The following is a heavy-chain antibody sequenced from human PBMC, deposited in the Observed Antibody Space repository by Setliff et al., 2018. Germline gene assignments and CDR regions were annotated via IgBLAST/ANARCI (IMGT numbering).Heavy chain of an antibody. CDR1: GYSISSGYN. CDR2: IYYRGST. CDR3: ATLTGDRGVDY. D-gene: IGHD7-27*01. Sequence: SETLSLTCAVSGYSISSGYNWGWIRQPPGKGLGWIASIYYRGSTSYNSSLKSRVSISVDTSKNQFSLNLNSVTAADTAVYYCATLTGDRGVDYWGQGRLVTVPS. J-gene: IGHJ4*02. V-gene: IGHV4-38-2*01.